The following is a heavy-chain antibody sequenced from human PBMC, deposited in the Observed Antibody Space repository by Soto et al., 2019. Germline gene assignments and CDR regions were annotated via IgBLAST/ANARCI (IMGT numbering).Heavy chain of an antibody. J-gene: IGHJ4*02. D-gene: IGHD1-26*01. Sequence: GSLRLSCAASGFTFSSYEMNWVRQAPGKGLEWVAYISSSGSTIYYADSVKGRVTISRDNAKNSLYLQMNSLRAEDTAVHYRARKDWSYSYYFDYWGQGTRVTVSS. CDR1: GFTFSSYE. CDR3: ARKDWSYSYYFDY. V-gene: IGHV3-48*03. CDR2: ISSSGSTI.